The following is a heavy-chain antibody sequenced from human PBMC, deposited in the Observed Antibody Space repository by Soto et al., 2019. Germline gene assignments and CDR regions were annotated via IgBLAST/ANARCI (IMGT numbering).Heavy chain of an antibody. CDR2: IIPIFGTA. Sequence: ASVKVSCKASGGTFSSYAISWLRQAPGQGLEWMGGIIPIFGTANYAQKFQGRVTITADESTSTAYMELSSLRSEDTAVYYCARDESSGYYTHYYYYGMDVWGQGTTVTVSS. CDR3: ARDESSGYYTHYYYYGMDV. V-gene: IGHV1-69*13. CDR1: GGTFSSYA. J-gene: IGHJ6*02. D-gene: IGHD3-22*01.